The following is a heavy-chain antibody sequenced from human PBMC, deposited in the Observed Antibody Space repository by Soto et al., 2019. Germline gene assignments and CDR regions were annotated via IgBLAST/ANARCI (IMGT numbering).Heavy chain of an antibody. Sequence: QITLKESGPTLVKPTQTLTLTCTFSGFSLSTSGVGVGWIRQPPGKALEWLALIYWDDDKRDSPSLKSRLTITKDTSKNQVVLTMTNMDPVDTATYYCAHIGGSWRHAQGWYFDYWGQGTLVTVSS. J-gene: IGHJ4*02. CDR3: AHIGGSWRHAQGWYFDY. D-gene: IGHD2-15*01. CDR1: GFSLSTSGVG. V-gene: IGHV2-5*02. CDR2: IYWDDDK.